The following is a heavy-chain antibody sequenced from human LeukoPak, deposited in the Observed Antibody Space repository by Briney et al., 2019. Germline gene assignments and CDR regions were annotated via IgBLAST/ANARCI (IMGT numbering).Heavy chain of an antibody. Sequence: SETLSLTCAVYGGSFSGYYWSWIRQPPGKGLEWIGEINHSGSTNYNPSLKSRVTISVDTSKNQFSLKLSSVTAADTAVYYCAREVVTTLYYYYYYMDVWGKGTTVTISS. J-gene: IGHJ6*03. CDR2: INHSGST. D-gene: IGHD2-21*02. CDR3: AREVVTTLYYYYYYMDV. V-gene: IGHV4-34*01. CDR1: GGSFSGYY.